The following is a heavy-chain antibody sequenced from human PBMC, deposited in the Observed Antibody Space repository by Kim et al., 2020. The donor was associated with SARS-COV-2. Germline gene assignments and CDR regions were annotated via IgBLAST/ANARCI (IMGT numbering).Heavy chain of an antibody. CDR3: ARDFGNIVVVPALYYFDY. CDR1: GYTFTSYY. Sequence: ASVKVSCKASGYTFTSYYMHWVRQAPGQGLEWMGIINPSGGSTSYAQKFQGRVTMTRDTSTSTVYMELSSLRSEDTAVYYCARDFGNIVVVPALYYFDYWGQGTLVTVSS. D-gene: IGHD2-2*01. J-gene: IGHJ4*02. V-gene: IGHV1-46*01. CDR2: INPSGGST.